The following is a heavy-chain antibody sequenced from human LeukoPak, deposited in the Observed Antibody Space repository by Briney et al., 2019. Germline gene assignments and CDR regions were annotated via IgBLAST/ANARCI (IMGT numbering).Heavy chain of an antibody. Sequence: SETLSLTCAVYGGSFSGYYWSWIRQPPGKGLEWIGEINHSGSTNCNPSLKSRVTISVDTSKNQFSLKLSSVTAADTAVYYCARGRAIGEWSDDPPPFDYWGQGTLVTVSS. CDR1: GGSFSGYY. D-gene: IGHD3-3*01. CDR3: ARGRAIGEWSDDPPPFDY. J-gene: IGHJ4*02. V-gene: IGHV4-34*01. CDR2: INHSGST.